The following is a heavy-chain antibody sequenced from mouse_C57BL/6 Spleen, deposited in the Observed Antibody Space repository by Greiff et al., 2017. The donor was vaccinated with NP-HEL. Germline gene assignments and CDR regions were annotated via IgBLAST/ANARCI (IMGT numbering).Heavy chain of an antibody. Sequence: DVKLVESGGDLVKPGGSLKLSCAASGFTFSSYGMSWVRQTPDKRLEWVATISSGGSYTYYPDSVNGRFTISRDNAKNTLYLQMSSLKSEDTAMYYCARRDSNGYFDVWGTGTTVTVSS. CDR2: ISSGGSYT. J-gene: IGHJ1*03. D-gene: IGHD2-5*01. CDR1: GFTFSSYG. CDR3: ARRDSNGYFDV. V-gene: IGHV5-6*02.